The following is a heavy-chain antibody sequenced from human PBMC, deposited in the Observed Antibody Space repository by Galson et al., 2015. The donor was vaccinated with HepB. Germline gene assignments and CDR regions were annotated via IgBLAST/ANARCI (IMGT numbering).Heavy chain of an antibody. Sequence: TLSLTCTVSGGSISSGGYYWSWIRQHPGKGLEWIGYIYYSGSTYYNPSLKSRVTISVDTSKNQFSLKLSSVTAADTAVYYCARKSPGSNYVDYWGQGTLVTVSS. CDR2: IYYSGST. V-gene: IGHV4-31*03. D-gene: IGHD4-11*01. J-gene: IGHJ4*02. CDR3: ARKSPGSNYVDY. CDR1: GGSISSGGYY.